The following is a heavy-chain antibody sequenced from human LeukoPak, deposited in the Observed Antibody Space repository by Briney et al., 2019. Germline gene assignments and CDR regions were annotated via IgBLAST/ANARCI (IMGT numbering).Heavy chain of an antibody. V-gene: IGHV4-59*12. CDR2: IYYSGST. D-gene: IGHD6-19*01. J-gene: IGHJ6*03. Sequence: SETLSLTCTVSGGSISSYYWSWIRQPPGKGLEWIGYIYYSGSTNYNPSLKSRVTISVDTSKNQFSLKLSSVTAADTAVYYCARVNLAVAGNEGYYYYMDVWGKGTTVTVSS. CDR1: GGSISSYY. CDR3: ARVNLAVAGNEGYYYYMDV.